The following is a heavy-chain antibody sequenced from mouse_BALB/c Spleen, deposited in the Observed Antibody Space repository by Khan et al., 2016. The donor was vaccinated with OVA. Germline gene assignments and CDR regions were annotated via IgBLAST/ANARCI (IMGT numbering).Heavy chain of an antibody. CDR2: IWTCGST. J-gene: IGHJ1*01. CDR1: GFSLTSYG. Sequence: VKLEVSGPGLVAPSQSLSITCTVSGFSLTSYGVHWVRQPPGKGLEWLGVIWTCGSTNYISALMSRLSISKDNSKSLAFSKMNSLQTDDTAMYYCAWDYGKYGWYFDVWGAGTTVTVSS. V-gene: IGHV2-9*02. CDR3: AWDYGKYGWYFDV. D-gene: IGHD2-1*01.